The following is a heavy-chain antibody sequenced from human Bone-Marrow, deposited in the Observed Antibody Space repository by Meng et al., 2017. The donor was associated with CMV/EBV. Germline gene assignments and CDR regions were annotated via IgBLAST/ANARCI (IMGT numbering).Heavy chain of an antibody. CDR3: ARVNWNEGNPPFDP. CDR1: GGSSSGYY. Sequence: SETRSLTCAVYGGSSSGYYGSWIRQPPGKGREWIGYIYYSGSTNYNPSLKSRVTISVDTSKNQSSLKLSSVTAADTAVYYCARVNWNEGNPPFDPWGQGTLVTVSS. CDR2: IYYSGST. V-gene: IGHV4-59*01. J-gene: IGHJ5*02. D-gene: IGHD1-1*01.